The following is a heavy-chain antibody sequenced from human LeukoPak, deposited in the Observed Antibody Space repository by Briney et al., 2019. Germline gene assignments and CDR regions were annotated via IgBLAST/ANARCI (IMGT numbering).Heavy chain of an antibody. CDR3: AREQYIVVVPAASGGALDI. J-gene: IGHJ3*02. CDR2: IFPIFGTA. Sequence: SVKVSCKASGGTFSSYAICWVRQAPGQGLEWMGGIFPIFGTANYAQKFQGRVTITADESTSTVYMELRSLRSEDTAVYYCAREQYIVVVPAASGGALDIWGQGTMVTVSS. CDR1: GGTFSSYA. V-gene: IGHV1-69*13. D-gene: IGHD2-2*01.